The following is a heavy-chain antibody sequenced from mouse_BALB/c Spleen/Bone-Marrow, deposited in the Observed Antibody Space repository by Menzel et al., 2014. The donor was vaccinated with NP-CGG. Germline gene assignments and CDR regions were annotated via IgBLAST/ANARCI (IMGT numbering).Heavy chain of an antibody. CDR1: GYTFTSYW. J-gene: IGHJ1*01. CDR2: FAPGSGNT. CDR3: ARARSTVITTWYFDV. V-gene: IGHV1S41*01. D-gene: IGHD2-4*01. Sequence: DLVKPGPSVKLSCKASGYTFTSYWINWIKQRPGQGLEWIGRFAPGSGNTYYNEMFKGKATLTVDTSSSTAYIQLSSLSSEDSAVYFCARARSTVITTWYFDVWGAATTVTVSS.